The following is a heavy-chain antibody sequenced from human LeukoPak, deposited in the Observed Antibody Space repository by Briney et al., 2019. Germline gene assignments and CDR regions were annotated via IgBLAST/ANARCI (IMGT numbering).Heavy chain of an antibody. CDR3: ARLGSKWSFDY. J-gene: IGHJ4*02. V-gene: IGHV3-33*01. CDR2: IWYDGSNK. D-gene: IGHD2-15*01. Sequence: GRSLRLSCAGSGFTFSNYGMNWVRRAPGKGLEWVAVIWYDGSNKYYADSVKGRFTISRDNSENTVYLQMNSLRAEDTAVYYCARLGSKWSFDYWGQGTLVTVSS. CDR1: GFTFSNYG.